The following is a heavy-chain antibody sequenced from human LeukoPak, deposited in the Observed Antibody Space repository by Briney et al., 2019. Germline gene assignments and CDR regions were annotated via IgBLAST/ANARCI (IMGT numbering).Heavy chain of an antibody. D-gene: IGHD3-16*02. V-gene: IGHV1-69*04. CDR2: IIPILGIA. CDR1: GGTFSSYA. CDR3: ATTFGGVIAHNWFDP. J-gene: IGHJ5*02. Sequence: GASVKVSCKASGGTFSSYAIIWVRQAPGQGLEWMGRIIPILGIANYAQKFQGRVTITADKSTSTAYMELSSLRSEDTAVYYCATTFGGVIAHNWFDPWGQGTLVTVSS.